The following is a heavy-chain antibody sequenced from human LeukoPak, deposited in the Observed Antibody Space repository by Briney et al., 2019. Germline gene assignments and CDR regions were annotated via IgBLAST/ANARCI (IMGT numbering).Heavy chain of an antibody. CDR2: INHSGST. D-gene: IGHD5-18*01. V-gene: IGHV4-34*01. CDR3: ARVGYSYGYWFDP. J-gene: IGHJ5*02. Sequence: PSETLSLTCAVYGVSFSGYYWSWLRQPPGKGLEWIGEINHSGSTNYNPSLKSRVTISVDTSKNQCSLKLSSVTAADTAVYYCARVGYSYGYWFDPWGQGTLVTVSS. CDR1: GVSFSGYY.